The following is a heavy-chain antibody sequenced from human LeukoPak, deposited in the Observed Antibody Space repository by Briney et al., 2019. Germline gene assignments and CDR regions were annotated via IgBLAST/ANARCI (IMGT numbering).Heavy chain of an antibody. CDR3: ASNESRIAEVGTRKDNWFDP. CDR2: MYYSGST. Sequence: SETLSLTCTVSGGSISSSSDYWAWIRQPPGKGLEWLGSMYYSGSTHCNPSLRSRVPISVDTSKNQFSLKLSSVTAADTAVYHCASNESRIAEVGTRKDNWFDPWGRETLVRVPT. CDR1: GGSISSSSDY. V-gene: IGHV4-39*01. D-gene: IGHD6-13*01. J-gene: IGHJ5*02.